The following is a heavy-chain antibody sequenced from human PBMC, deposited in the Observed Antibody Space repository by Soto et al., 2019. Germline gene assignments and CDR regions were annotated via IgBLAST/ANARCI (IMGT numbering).Heavy chain of an antibody. V-gene: IGHV4-34*01. Sequence: QVQLQQWGAGLLKPSETLSLTCAVYGGSFSGYCWSWIRQPPGKGLEWIGYIYYSGSTYYNPSLKSRVTISVDTSKNQFSLKLSSVTAADTAVYYCARDEGNYYFDYWGQGTLVTVSS. D-gene: IGHD1-7*01. J-gene: IGHJ4*02. CDR1: GGSFSGYC. CDR2: IYYSGST. CDR3: ARDEGNYYFDY.